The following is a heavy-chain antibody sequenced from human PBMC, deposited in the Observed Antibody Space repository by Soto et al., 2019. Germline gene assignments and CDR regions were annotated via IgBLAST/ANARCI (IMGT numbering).Heavy chain of an antibody. V-gene: IGHV3-33*01. J-gene: IGHJ3*02. D-gene: IGHD2-2*01. Sequence: GGSLRLSCAASGFTFSSYGMHWVRQAPGKGLEWVAVIWYDGSNKYYADSVKGRFTISRDNSKNTLYLQMNSLRAEDTAVYYCAREDLGYCSSTSCYRHAFDIWGQGTMVTVSS. CDR1: GFTFSSYG. CDR2: IWYDGSNK. CDR3: AREDLGYCSSTSCYRHAFDI.